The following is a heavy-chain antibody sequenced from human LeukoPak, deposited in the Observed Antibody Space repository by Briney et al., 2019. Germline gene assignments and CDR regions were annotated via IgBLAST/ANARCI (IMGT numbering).Heavy chain of an antibody. J-gene: IGHJ4*02. D-gene: IGHD6-19*01. V-gene: IGHV3-74*01. CDR1: GFTLTSYW. CDR2: INSDGRNI. Sequence: GGSLRLSCSASGFTLTSYWMDWVRQAPGKGLVWVSRINSDGRNIRYADSVKGRFTISRDNAKNSLYLQMNSLSAEDTAVYYCARGRQWLTKGYFDYWGQGTLVTVSS. CDR3: ARGRQWLTKGYFDY.